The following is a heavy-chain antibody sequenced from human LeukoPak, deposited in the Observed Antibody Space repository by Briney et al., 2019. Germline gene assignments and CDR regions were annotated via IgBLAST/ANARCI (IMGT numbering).Heavy chain of an antibody. CDR2: IHNSGRT. V-gene: IGHV4-59*08. CDR1: GGSVSSYY. Sequence: SETLSLTCSVPGGSVSSYYWSWIRQSPGKGLEWIGYIHNSGRTNYNPSLKSRVTGFVDTSKNQVSLRLSSVTAADTSVYYCARHGTNSSESYFDYWGQGALVTVSS. D-gene: IGHD1-14*01. CDR3: ARHGTNSSESYFDY. J-gene: IGHJ4*02.